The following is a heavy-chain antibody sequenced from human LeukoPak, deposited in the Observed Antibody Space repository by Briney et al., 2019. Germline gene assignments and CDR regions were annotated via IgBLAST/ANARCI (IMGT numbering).Heavy chain of an antibody. D-gene: IGHD3-22*01. J-gene: IGHJ4*02. Sequence: GGSLRLSCAASGFTFSEYYMSWVRQAPGKGLEWVSYIRSSSSYTNYADSVKGRFTISRDNAKNSLYLQMNSLRAEDTAVYYCARGYYDNSGYYFPFDFWGQGTLVTVSS. V-gene: IGHV3-11*06. CDR3: ARGYYDNSGYYFPFDF. CDR1: GFTFSEYY. CDR2: IRSSSSYT.